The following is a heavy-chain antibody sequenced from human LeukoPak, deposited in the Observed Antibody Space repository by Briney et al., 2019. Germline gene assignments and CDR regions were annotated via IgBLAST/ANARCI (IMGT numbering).Heavy chain of an antibody. J-gene: IGHJ3*02. CDR2: IYYSGST. Sequence: SETLSLTCTVSGGSISSYYWSWIRQPPGKGLEWIGYIYYSGSTNYNPSLKSRVTISVDTSRNQFSLKLSSVTAADTAVYYCARLIRITMVRGVHNSDAFDIWGQGTMVTVSS. CDR3: ARLIRITMVRGVHNSDAFDI. CDR1: GGSISSYY. D-gene: IGHD3-10*01. V-gene: IGHV4-59*08.